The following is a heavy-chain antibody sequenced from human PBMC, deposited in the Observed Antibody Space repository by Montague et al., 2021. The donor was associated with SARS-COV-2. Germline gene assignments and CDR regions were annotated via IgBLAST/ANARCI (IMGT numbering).Heavy chain of an antibody. Sequence: SETLSLTCTVSGGSISSYYWSWIRQPPGKGLEWIGYIYYSGSTNYNPSLKSRVTILVDTSKNQFSLKLSSVTAADTAVYSCARGGGSSLLERPLDYWGQGTLVTVSS. V-gene: IGHV4-59*01. CDR1: GGSISSYY. CDR2: IYYSGST. J-gene: IGHJ4*02. D-gene: IGHD3-16*01. CDR3: ARGGGSSLLERPLDY.